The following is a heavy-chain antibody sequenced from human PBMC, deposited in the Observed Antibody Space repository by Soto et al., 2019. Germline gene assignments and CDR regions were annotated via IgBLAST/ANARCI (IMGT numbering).Heavy chain of an antibody. D-gene: IGHD6-6*01. V-gene: IGHV5-10-1*01. CDR3: AREGNLEYSSSSSGYYYYYYGMDV. CDR2: IDPSDSYT. J-gene: IGHJ6*02. Sequence: GESLKICCKGSGYSFTSYWISWVRQMPGKGLEWMGRIDPSDSYTNYSPSFQGHVTISADKSISTAYLQWSSLKASDTAMYYCAREGNLEYSSSSSGYYYYYYGMDVWGQGTTVTVSS. CDR1: GYSFTSYW.